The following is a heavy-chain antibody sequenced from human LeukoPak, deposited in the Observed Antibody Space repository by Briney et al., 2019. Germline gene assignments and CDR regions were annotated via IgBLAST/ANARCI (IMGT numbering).Heavy chain of an antibody. CDR1: GGSISSYY. CDR3: ARDFRTRDIVAFDY. D-gene: IGHD2-15*01. Sequence: PSETLSLTCTVSGGSISSYYWSWIRQPPGKGLEWIGYIYYSGSTNYNPSLKSRVTISVDTSKNQFSLKLSSVTAADTAVYYCARDFRTRDIVAFDYWGQGTLVTVSS. J-gene: IGHJ4*02. V-gene: IGHV4-59*01. CDR2: IYYSGST.